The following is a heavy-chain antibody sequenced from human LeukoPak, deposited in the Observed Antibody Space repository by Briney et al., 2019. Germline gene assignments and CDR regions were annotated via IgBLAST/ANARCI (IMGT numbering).Heavy chain of an antibody. Sequence: AETLSLTCTVSGGSISSYYWSWIRQPPGKGLEWIGYIYYSGTTNYNPSLKSRVTISVDTSKNQFSLKLTSVTAADTAVYYCARDGDYWGQGTLVTVSS. V-gene: IGHV4-59*01. CDR3: ARDGDY. CDR1: GGSISSYY. CDR2: IYYSGTT. J-gene: IGHJ4*02.